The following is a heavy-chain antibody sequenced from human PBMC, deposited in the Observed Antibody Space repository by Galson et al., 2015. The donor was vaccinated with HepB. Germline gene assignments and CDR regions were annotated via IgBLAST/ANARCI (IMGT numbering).Heavy chain of an antibody. J-gene: IGHJ4*02. V-gene: IGHV6-1*01. CDR2: TYYRSNWYN. D-gene: IGHD3-22*01. CDR3: ARDSQVVPAAMWPTYYYDSSGRLDY. CDR1: GDSVSNNSVA. Sequence: CAISGDSVSNNSVAWNWIRQSPSRGLEWLGRTYYRSNWYNDYAVSVKSRITINPDTSKNQFSLQLNSVTPEDTAVYYCARDSQVVPAAMWPTYYYDSSGRLDYWGQGTLVTVSS.